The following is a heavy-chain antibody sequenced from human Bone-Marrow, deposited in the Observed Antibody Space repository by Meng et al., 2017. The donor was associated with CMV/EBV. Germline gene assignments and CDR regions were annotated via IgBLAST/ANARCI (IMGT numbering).Heavy chain of an antibody. CDR3: ARLQPYDFWSGYHRVHFAY. D-gene: IGHD3-3*01. Sequence: SETLSLTCTVSGGSISSSSYYWGWIRQPPGKGLEWIGSIYYSGSTYYNPSLKSRVTISVDTSKNQLSLKLSSVTAADTAVYYCARLQPYDFWSGYHRVHFAYWGQGTLVPVAS. CDR1: GGSISSSSYY. J-gene: IGHJ4*02. V-gene: IGHV4-39*01. CDR2: IYYSGST.